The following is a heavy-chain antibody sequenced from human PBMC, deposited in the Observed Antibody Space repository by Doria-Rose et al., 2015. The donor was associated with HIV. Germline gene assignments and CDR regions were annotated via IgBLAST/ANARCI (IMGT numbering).Heavy chain of an antibody. J-gene: IGHJ3*02. Sequence: PGQGLEWMGWIDPNSGDTKFTQKFQGWGTMTRDMSISTAYMELSGLESDDTAIYYCARGGAPRTHAFDIWGQGTKVTVSS. CDR2: IDPNSGDT. D-gene: IGHD1-26*01. CDR3: ARGGAPRTHAFDI. V-gene: IGHV1-2*04.